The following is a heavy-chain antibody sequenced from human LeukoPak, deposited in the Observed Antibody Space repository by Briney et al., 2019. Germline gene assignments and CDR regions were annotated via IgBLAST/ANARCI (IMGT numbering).Heavy chain of an antibody. D-gene: IGHD3-22*01. CDR3: ARGGDSSGYLDY. Sequence: SQTLSLTCAISGDSVSTNSAGWNWIRQSPSRGLEWLGRTHYNSNFFFDYAPSAKSRITINPDTSKNQFSLQLNSVTPEDTAVYYCARGGDSSGYLDYWGQGTLVTVSS. V-gene: IGHV6-1*01. CDR1: GDSVSTNSAG. J-gene: IGHJ4*02. CDR2: THYNSNFFF.